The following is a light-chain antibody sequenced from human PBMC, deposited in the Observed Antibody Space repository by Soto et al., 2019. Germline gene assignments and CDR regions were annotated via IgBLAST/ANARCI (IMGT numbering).Light chain of an antibody. J-gene: IGLJ1*01. CDR3: SSYTSRHTQV. V-gene: IGLV2-14*01. CDR2: DVS. CDR1: SSDVGGYNY. Sequence: QSALTQPASVSGSPGQSITISCTGTSSDVGGYNYVSWYQQHPGKAPKLMIYDVSNRPSGVSNRFSGSKSGNTASLTISGLQAEDEADYYCSSYTSRHTQVFGIGTKLTVL.